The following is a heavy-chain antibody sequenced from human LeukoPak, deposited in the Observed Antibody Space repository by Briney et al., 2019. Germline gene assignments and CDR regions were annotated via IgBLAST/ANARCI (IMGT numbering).Heavy chain of an antibody. J-gene: IGHJ6*03. V-gene: IGHV4-59*01. Sequence: SGTLSLTCAVSGGSISSYYWSWIRQPPGKGLEWIGYIYYSGSTNYNPSLKSRVTISVDTSKNQFSLKLSSVTAADTAVYYCARLITTAYYYYYMDVWGKGTTVTVSS. CDR1: GGSISSYY. CDR2: IYYSGST. CDR3: ARLITTAYYYYYMDV. D-gene: IGHD3-22*01.